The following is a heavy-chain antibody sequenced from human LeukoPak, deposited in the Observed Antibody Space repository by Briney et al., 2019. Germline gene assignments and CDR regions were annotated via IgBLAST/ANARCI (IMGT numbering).Heavy chain of an antibody. CDR2: IYTSGST. J-gene: IGHJ4*02. V-gene: IGHV4-61*02. CDR3: ARGLGIVGATGVFDY. CDR1: GGSVSSGSYY. D-gene: IGHD1-26*01. Sequence: SETLSLTCTVSGGSVSSGSYYWSWIRQPAGKGLEWIGRIYTSGSTNYNPSLKSRVTISVDTSKNQFSLKLSSVTAADTAVYYCARGLGIVGATGVFDYWGQGTLVTVSS.